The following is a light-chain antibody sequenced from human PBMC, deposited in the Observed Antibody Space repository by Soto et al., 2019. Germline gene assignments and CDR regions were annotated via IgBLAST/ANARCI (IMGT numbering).Light chain of an antibody. V-gene: IGLV2-14*03. CDR3: SSYTRSGAVVV. CDR1: IHEVGGYNY. J-gene: IGLJ2*01. CDR2: DVR. Sequence: QSALTQPASVSESPGQSITISCTGTIHEVGGYNYVSWYQRYPGKAPKLIIFDVRNRPSGVSNRFSGSNSGNTASLTISGLQAEDEADYYCSSYTRSGAVVVYGGGTKLTVL.